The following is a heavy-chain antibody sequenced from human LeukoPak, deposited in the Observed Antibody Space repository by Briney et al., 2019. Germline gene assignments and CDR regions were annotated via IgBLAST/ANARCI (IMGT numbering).Heavy chain of an antibody. Sequence: GGSLGLSCAASGFTFINYAIHWVRQAPGKGLEWVAVISYDGSNKYYADSVKGRFTISRDNSKNTLYLQMNSLRAEDTAVYYCAKDPARWEWSHAFDIWGQGTMVTVSS. CDR3: AKDPARWEWSHAFDI. CDR1: GFTFINYA. CDR2: ISYDGSNK. J-gene: IGHJ3*02. V-gene: IGHV3-30*04. D-gene: IGHD3-3*01.